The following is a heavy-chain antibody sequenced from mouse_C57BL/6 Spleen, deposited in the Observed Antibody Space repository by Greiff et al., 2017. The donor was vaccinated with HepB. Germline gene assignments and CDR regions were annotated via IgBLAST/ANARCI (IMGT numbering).Heavy chain of an antibody. V-gene: IGHV1-53*01. Sequence: VQLQQSGTELVKPGASVKLSCKASGYTFTSYWMHWVKQRPGQGLEWIGNINPSNGGTNYNEKFKSKATLTVDKSSSTAYMQFSSLTSEDSAVYYCAKPYYGSSYWYFDVWGTGTTVTVSS. D-gene: IGHD1-1*01. CDR2: INPSNGGT. J-gene: IGHJ1*03. CDR1: GYTFTSYW. CDR3: AKPYYGSSYWYFDV.